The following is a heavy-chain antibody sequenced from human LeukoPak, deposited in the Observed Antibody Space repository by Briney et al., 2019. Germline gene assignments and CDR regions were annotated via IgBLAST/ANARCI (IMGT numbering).Heavy chain of an antibody. J-gene: IGHJ4*02. CDR1: GYTFTTYW. CDR2: IYPGDSDT. V-gene: IGHV5-51*01. D-gene: IGHD5-24*01. Sequence: GESLKISCKGSGYTFTTYWIGWVRQMSGKGLEWMGMIYPGDSDTRYSPSFQGPVTISADKSISTAYLQWSSLKASDTAIYYCAMARDAYNWGSHYWGQGTLVTVSS. CDR3: AMARDAYNWGSHY.